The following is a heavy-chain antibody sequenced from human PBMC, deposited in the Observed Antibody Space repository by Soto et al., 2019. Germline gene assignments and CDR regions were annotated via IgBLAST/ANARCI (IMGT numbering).Heavy chain of an antibody. D-gene: IGHD3-3*01. CDR1: GGSLSSSAYS. CDR2: IYQSGST. CDR3: VRDNILGILYGGMDV. J-gene: IGHJ6*02. V-gene: IGHV4-30-2*01. Sequence: LSLTCAVSGGSLSSSAYSWSWIRQPPGKGLEWIGFIYQSGSTYYNPSLKSRVTMSLDRPKNQFSLTLSSVPAADTAVYYSVRDNILGILYGGMDVWGQGTTVTAYS.